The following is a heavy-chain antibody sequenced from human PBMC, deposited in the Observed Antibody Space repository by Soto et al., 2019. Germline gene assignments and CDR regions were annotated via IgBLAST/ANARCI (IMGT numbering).Heavy chain of an antibody. D-gene: IGHD3-9*01. CDR1: GGTFSSYA. CDR2: LIPIFGTA. J-gene: IGHJ4*02. Sequence: SVKVSCKASGGTFSSYAISWVRQAPGQGLEWMGGLIPIFGTANYAQKFQGRVTITADESTSTAYMELSSLRSEDTAVYYCASGYYDILTGYYDYWGQGTLVTVSS. V-gene: IGHV1-69*13. CDR3: ASGYYDILTGYYDY.